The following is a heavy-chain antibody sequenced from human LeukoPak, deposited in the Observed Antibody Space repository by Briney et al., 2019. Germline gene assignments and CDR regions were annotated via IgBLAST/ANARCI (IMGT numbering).Heavy chain of an antibody. J-gene: IGHJ4*02. Sequence: SETLSLTCTVSGGSISSSSYYWGWIRQPPGKGLEWIGSIYYSGSTYYNPSLKSRVAISVDTSKNQFSLKLSSVTAADTAVYYCASHAYGDYALDYWGQGTLVTVSS. D-gene: IGHD4-17*01. CDR2: IYYSGST. CDR3: ASHAYGDYALDY. V-gene: IGHV4-39*07. CDR1: GGSISSSSYY.